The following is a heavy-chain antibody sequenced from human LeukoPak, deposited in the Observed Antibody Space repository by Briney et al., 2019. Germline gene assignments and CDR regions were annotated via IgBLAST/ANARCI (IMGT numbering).Heavy chain of an antibody. J-gene: IGHJ4*02. V-gene: IGHV3-30*02. CDR2: IRNDGSDT. CDR1: GLTFTSHG. D-gene: IGHD4-23*01. CDR3: ARDRGKDYFDN. Sequence: GGSLRLSCATSGLTFTSHGFHWVRQAAGKGLEWVAFIRNDGSDTYHANSVKGRFSISRDNSKNTVYLHMNSLRAEDTAVYYCARDRGKDYFDNWGQGTQVTVSS.